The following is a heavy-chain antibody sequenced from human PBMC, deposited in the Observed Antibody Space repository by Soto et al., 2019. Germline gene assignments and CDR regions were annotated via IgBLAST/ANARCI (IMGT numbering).Heavy chain of an antibody. CDR1: GGTFSSYA. V-gene: IGHV1-69*13. CDR3: ARTREPDYYYYYGMDV. D-gene: IGHD1-26*01. Sequence: GASVKVSCKASGGTFSSYAISWVRQAPGQGLEWMGGIIPIFGTANYAQKFQGRVTITADESTSTAYMELSSLRSEDTAVYYCARTREPDYYYYYGMDVWGQGTTVTVS. J-gene: IGHJ6*02. CDR2: IIPIFGTA.